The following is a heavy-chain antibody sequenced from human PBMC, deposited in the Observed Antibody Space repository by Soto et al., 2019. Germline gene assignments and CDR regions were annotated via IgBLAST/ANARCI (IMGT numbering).Heavy chain of an antibody. CDR2: IYPGDSDT. J-gene: IGHJ3*01. CDR3: DRLASSGTTYRAFGV. D-gene: IGHD1-1*01. Sequence: GESLKISCNASGYTFTSFWIGWVRQLPGKGLEWMGIIYPGDSDTKYSPSFQGQVTISADKSITTAYIHWSSLKASDTAMYYCDRLASSGTTYRAFGVWGQGTMVTV. V-gene: IGHV5-51*01. CDR1: GYTFTSFW.